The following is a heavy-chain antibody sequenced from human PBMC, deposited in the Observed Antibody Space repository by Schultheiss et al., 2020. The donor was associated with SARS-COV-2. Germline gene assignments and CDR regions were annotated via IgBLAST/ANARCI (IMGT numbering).Heavy chain of an antibody. J-gene: IGHJ6*03. CDR2: INHCGST. CDR3: ARGTGGWMTGYYYYYYMDV. D-gene: IGHD1-1*01. V-gene: IGHV4-34*01. Sequence: SETLSLTCFSAYNWNWIRQPPGKGLEWIGQINHCGSTIYNPSLKCRVTISVDMSKSQFSLKVRSVTAADTAVYYCARGTGGWMTGYYYYYYMDVWGKGTTVTVSS. CDR1: SAYN.